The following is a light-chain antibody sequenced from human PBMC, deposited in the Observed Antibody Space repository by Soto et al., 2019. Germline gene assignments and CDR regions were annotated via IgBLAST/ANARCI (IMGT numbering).Light chain of an antibody. V-gene: IGKV1-5*03. CDR3: QQANSFPLT. CDR1: QSISSW. CDR2: KAS. Sequence: DIQMTQSPSTLPASLGDRVTITCRASQSISSWLAWYQQKPGKAPKLLIYKASSLESGVPSRFRGSGSGTEFTLTISSLQPEDFAPYYCQQANSFPLTFGGGTKVDIK. J-gene: IGKJ4*01.